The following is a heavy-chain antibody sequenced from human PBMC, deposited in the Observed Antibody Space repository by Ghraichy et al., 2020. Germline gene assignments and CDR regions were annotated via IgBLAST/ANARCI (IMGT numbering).Heavy chain of an antibody. CDR2: IYYSGST. CDR3: ARAEWELLRVSGFDT. CDR1: GGSISSYY. Sequence: SETLSLTCTVSGGSISSYYWSWIRQPPGKGLEWIGYIYYSGSTNYNPSLKSRVTISVDTSKNQFSLKLSSVTAADTAVYYCARAEWELLRVSGFDTWGKGTLVTVSP. D-gene: IGHD1-26*01. V-gene: IGHV4-59*01. J-gene: IGHJ5*02.